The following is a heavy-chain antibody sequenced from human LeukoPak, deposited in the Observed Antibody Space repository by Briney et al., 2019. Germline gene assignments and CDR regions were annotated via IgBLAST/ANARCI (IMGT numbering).Heavy chain of an antibody. V-gene: IGHV4-59*01. CDR1: GDSISGYY. CDR3: ARTTTVTGKMDV. Sequence: SETLSLTCTVSGDSISGYYWNWIRQPPGKGLEWIGFIYNSGTTNYNPSLKSRVTISVDTSKTQFSLKLNSVTAADTAVYYCARTTTVTGKMDVWGKGTTVTISS. D-gene: IGHD4-17*01. J-gene: IGHJ6*04. CDR2: IYNSGTT.